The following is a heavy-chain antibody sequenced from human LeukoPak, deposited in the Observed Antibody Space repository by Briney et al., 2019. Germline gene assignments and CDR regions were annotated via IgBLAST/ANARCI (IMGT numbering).Heavy chain of an antibody. D-gene: IGHD3-10*01. J-gene: IGHJ5*02. V-gene: IGHV1-18*04. CDR3: ARGRVWPFGEPPQVRWFDP. CDR2: ISAYNGIP. CDR1: GYPFTSYD. Sequence: GASVKVSCKASGYPFTSYDITWVRQAPGHGLEWMGWISAYNGIPKYAQKFQGRVTMTTDTSTTTVYMELRSLRSDDTAIYYCARGRVWPFGEPPQVRWFDPWGQGTLVTVSS.